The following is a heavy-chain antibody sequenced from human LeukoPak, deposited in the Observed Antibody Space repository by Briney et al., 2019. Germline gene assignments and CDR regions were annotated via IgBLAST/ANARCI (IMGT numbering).Heavy chain of an antibody. V-gene: IGHV3-64*01. CDR2: ICSSGDNT. CDR1: GFIFRNYA. CDR3: VREERGLAIDY. Sequence: GGSLRLSCAASGFIFRNYAMHWVRQAPGKGLEYVSDICSSGDNTYYGNSVRGRFTISRDNSKNTLFLQMGSLRAEDTAVYYCVREERGLAIDYWGQGTLVTVSS. D-gene: IGHD5-12*01. J-gene: IGHJ4*02.